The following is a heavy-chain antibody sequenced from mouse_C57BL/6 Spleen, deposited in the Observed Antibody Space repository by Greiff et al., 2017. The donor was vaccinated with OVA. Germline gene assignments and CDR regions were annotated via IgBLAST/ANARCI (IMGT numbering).Heavy chain of an antibody. CDR2: ISGGGGNT. J-gene: IGHJ2*01. D-gene: IGHD1-1*01. CDR1: GFTFSSYT. V-gene: IGHV5-9*01. CDR3: ARHPYYASISFDS. Sequence: EVQGVESGGGLVKPGGSLKLSCAASGFTFSSYTMSWVRQTPEKRLEWVATISGGGGNTYYPDSVKGRFTISRDNAKNTLYLQMSSLRSEDTALYYCARHPYYASISFDSWGQGTTLTVSS.